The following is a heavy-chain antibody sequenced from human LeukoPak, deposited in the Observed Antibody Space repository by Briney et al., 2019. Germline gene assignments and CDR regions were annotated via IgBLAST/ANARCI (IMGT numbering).Heavy chain of an antibody. CDR2: IYYSGGT. D-gene: IGHD3-3*01. CDR1: GGSISSGDYY. J-gene: IGHJ6*02. CDR3: ARGPNLRFLEWLPSYGMDV. Sequence: SQTLSLTCTVSGGSISSGDYYWSWIRQPPGKGLEWIGYIYYSGGTYYNPSLKGRVTISVDTSKNQFSLKLSSVTAADTAVYYCARGPNLRFLEWLPSYGMDVWGQGTTVTVSS. V-gene: IGHV4-30-4*01.